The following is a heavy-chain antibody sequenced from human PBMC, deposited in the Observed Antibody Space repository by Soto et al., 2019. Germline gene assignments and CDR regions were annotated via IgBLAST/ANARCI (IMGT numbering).Heavy chain of an antibody. CDR3: ATGGHNDGYNFYPGMDV. D-gene: IGHD5-18*01. Sequence: QVQVVQSGAEVKKPGSSVKVSCKVSGGIFTNNAISWVRQAPGQGLEWLGGVIPLFDTAYYAQIFRGRLRLSADGATPQAYMELSRLTSADTAVHFCATGGHNDGYNFYPGMDVWGQGTTVTVS. V-gene: IGHV1-69*01. CDR2: VIPLFDTA. J-gene: IGHJ6*02. CDR1: GGIFTNNA.